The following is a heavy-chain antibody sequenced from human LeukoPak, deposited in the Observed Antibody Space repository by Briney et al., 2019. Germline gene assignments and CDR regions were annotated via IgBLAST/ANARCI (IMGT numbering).Heavy chain of an antibody. V-gene: IGHV5-51*01. J-gene: IGHJ3*02. Sequence: GESPKISCKGSGYIFTSYWIGWVRQMPGKGLEWMGIIYPGDSDTRYSPSFQGQVTISVDKSISTAYLQWSSLKASDTAMYYCATTASSSWNDAFDIWGQGTMVTVSS. CDR1: GYIFTSYW. CDR2: IYPGDSDT. D-gene: IGHD6-13*01. CDR3: ATTASSSWNDAFDI.